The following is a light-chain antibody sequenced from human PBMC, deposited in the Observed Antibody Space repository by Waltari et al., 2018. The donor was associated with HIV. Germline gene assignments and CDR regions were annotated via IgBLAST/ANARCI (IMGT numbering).Light chain of an antibody. CDR2: RNN. CDR1: SSNIGSNY. V-gene: IGLV1-47*01. J-gene: IGLJ7*01. CDR3: AAWDDSLSGAV. Sequence: QSVLTQPPSASGTPGQRVTISCSGSSSNIGSNYVYWYQQLQGPAPKLLIYRNNQRPSGVPDRCSVSKSGTSASRAISGRRSEDEADYYCAAWDDSLSGAVFGGGTQLTIL.